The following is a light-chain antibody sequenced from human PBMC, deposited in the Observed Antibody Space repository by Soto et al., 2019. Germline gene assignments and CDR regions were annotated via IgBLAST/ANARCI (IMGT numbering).Light chain of an antibody. CDR3: SSYTAISSLDIV. J-gene: IGLJ2*01. V-gene: IGLV2-14*01. Sequence: QSALTQPASVSGSPGQSITISCTGTTSDVGGYNYVSWYQQLPGNAPKLIIYEVNHRPSGVSNRFSGSKSGSTASPTISRLQGEDEAHYYCSSYTAISSLDIVFGGGTKVTVL. CDR1: TSDVGGYNY. CDR2: EVN.